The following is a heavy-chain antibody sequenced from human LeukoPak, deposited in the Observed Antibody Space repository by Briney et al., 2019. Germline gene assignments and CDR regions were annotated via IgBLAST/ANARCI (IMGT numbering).Heavy chain of an antibody. CDR3: AKDGYGSGSYDPLGY. Sequence: GGSLRLSCAASGFTFSSYSMNWVRQAPGKGLEWVSSISSSSSYIYYADSVKGRFTISRDNAKNTLYLQMNSLRAEDTAVYYCAKDGYGSGSYDPLGYWGQGTLVTVSS. D-gene: IGHD3-10*01. CDR1: GFTFSSYS. J-gene: IGHJ4*02. V-gene: IGHV3-21*01. CDR2: ISSSSSYI.